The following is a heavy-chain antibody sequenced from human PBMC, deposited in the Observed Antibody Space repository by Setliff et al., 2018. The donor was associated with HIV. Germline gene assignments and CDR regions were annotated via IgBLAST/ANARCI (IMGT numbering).Heavy chain of an antibody. CDR1: VGSMTSGSYY. D-gene: IGHD2-2*01. CDR2: VYYSGTT. Sequence: SETLSLTCSVSVGSMTSGSYYWGWIRQPPGKGLEWIGSVYYSGTTYYNPSLKSRLRMSVDTSKNQFTLKVISMTAADTAVYYCARLSCSSNSCPFDYWIQGTLVTVSS. CDR3: ARLSCSSNSCPFDY. J-gene: IGHJ4*02. V-gene: IGHV4-39*06.